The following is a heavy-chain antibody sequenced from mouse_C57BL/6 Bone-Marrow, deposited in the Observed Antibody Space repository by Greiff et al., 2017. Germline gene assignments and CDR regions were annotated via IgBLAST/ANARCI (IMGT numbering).Heavy chain of an antibody. CDR2: INPSTGGT. CDR1: GYSFTGYY. Sequence: VQLQQSGPELVKPGASVKISCKASGYSFTGYYMNWVKQSPEKSLEWIGEINPSTGGTTYNQKFKAKATLTVDKSSSTAYSQLKSLTSEDSAVYYCAEGWAWFAYWGQGTLVTVSA. J-gene: IGHJ3*01. CDR3: AEGWAWFAY. V-gene: IGHV1-42*01.